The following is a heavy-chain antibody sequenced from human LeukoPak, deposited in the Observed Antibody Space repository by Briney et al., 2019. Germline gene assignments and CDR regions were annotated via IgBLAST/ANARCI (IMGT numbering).Heavy chain of an antibody. CDR3: AKSHDFWSGYNYFGY. V-gene: IGHV3-23*01. CDR2: ISGSGGST. Sequence: GGSLRLSCAASGFTFSSYAMSWVRQAPGKGLEWVSAISGSGGSTYYADSVKGRFTISRDNSKNTLYLQMNSLRAEDTAVYYCAKSHDFWSGYNYFGYWGQGTLVTVSS. D-gene: IGHD3-3*01. J-gene: IGHJ4*02. CDR1: GFTFSSYA.